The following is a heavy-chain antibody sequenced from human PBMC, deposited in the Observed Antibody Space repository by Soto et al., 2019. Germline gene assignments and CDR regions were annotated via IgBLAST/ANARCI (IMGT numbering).Heavy chain of an antibody. Sequence: QMQLQESGPGLVKPSGTLSLTCAVSSGSLSSSNWWSWVRQSPGKGLEWIGEIYDRGSTNYSPSLKSRVTISVDKPMNQVSLKLISVTAADTAIYYCATRMTDTRVYNYYYMDVWGKGTAVTVSS. V-gene: IGHV4-4*02. D-gene: IGHD2-15*01. CDR2: IYDRGST. CDR3: ATRMTDTRVYNYYYMDV. CDR1: SGSLSSSNW. J-gene: IGHJ6*03.